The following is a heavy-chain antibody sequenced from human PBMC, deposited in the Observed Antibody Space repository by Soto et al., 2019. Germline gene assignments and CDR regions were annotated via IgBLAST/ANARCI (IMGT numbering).Heavy chain of an antibody. CDR1: GGTFSSYS. J-gene: IGHJ4*02. CDR2: IIPIFGTA. D-gene: IGHD3-22*01. Sequence: SVKVSCKASGGTFSSYSISWVRQAPGQGLEWMGGIIPIFGTANYAQKFQGRVTITADESTSTAYMELSSLRSEDTAVYYCARVFEAYYYDSSGYYAGYWGQGTLVTVSS. V-gene: IGHV1-69*13. CDR3: ARVFEAYYYDSSGYYAGY.